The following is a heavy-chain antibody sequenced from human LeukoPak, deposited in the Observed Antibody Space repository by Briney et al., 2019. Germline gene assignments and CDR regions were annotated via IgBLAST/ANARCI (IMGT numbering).Heavy chain of an antibody. D-gene: IGHD6-13*01. CDR3: VREQTIMAAAGLDY. J-gene: IGHJ4*02. CDR2: ISRDGSIK. V-gene: IGHV3-30*01. Sequence: GGSLRLSCAASGFTFSSHAMHWVRQAPGKGLEWVGIISRDGSIKYYADSMKGRLTMSRDNSRNTLCLQMNSLRAEDTSIYYCVREQTIMAAAGLDYWGQGTLVTVSS. CDR1: GFTFSSHA.